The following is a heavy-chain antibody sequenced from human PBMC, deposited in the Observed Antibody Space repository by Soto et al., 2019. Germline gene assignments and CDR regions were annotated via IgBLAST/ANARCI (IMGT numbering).Heavy chain of an antibody. J-gene: IGHJ2*01. V-gene: IGHV1-69*01. CDR3: ARPXXXXXSSGSDNHWYFDL. Sequence: QVQLVQSGAEVKKPGSSVKVSCKASGGTFSSYAISWVRQAPGQGLEWMGGIIPIFGTANYAQKFQGRVTITADESTSTAYMELSSLRSEDTAVYYCARPXXXXXSSGSDNHWYFDLWGRGTLVTVSS. CDR1: GGTFSSYA. D-gene: IGHD3-22*01. CDR2: IIPIFGTA.